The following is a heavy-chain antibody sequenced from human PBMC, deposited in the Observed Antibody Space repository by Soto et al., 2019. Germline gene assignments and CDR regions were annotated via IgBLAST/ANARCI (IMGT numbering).Heavy chain of an antibody. V-gene: IGHV4-34*01. CDR3: ARGGEYQLLLRDYYYFNMDV. D-gene: IGHD2-2*01. J-gene: IGHJ6*03. Sequence: QVQLHQWGAGLLKPSETLSLTCAVHGGSVRGYYWTWIRQSPEKGLEWIGEINHSGTTNYSPSLKTRVTISVDTSKKQCSLILSSVTAADTAVYYCARGGEYQLLLRDYYYFNMDVWGTGTTVTVS. CDR1: GGSVRGYY. CDR2: INHSGTT.